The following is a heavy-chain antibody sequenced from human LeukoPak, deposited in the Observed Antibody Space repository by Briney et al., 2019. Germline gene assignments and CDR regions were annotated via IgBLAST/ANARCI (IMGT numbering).Heavy chain of an antibody. CDR1: GGSISSYY. V-gene: IGHV4-4*07. D-gene: IGHD4-11*01. CDR2: IYTDGST. CDR3: ARTTAGHVAFDI. Sequence: SETLSLTCTVPGGSISSYYWSWIRQPAGKGLEWIGRIYTDGSTDYNPSLKSRLTMSVDTSKNQFSLKLSSVTAADTAVYYCARTTAGHVAFDIWGQGTMATVSS. J-gene: IGHJ3*02.